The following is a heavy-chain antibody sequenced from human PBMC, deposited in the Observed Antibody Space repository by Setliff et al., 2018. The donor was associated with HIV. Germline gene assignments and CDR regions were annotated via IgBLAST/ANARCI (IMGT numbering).Heavy chain of an antibody. CDR1: GYSIASDYY. Sequence: SETLSLTCDVLGYSIASDYYWSWIRQSPEKGLEWIASIWHSGSTNYNPSLKSRVTISVDTSKNQFSLKLTSVTAADTAVYYCARNIEWEPYAFDIWGQGTMVTVSS. D-gene: IGHD1-26*01. CDR3: ARNIEWEPYAFDI. CDR2: IWHSGST. V-gene: IGHV4-38-2*01. J-gene: IGHJ3*02.